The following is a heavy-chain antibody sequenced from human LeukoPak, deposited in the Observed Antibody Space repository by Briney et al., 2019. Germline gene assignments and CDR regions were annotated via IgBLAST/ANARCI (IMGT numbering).Heavy chain of an antibody. CDR3: AKGGSSGWFDYFDY. V-gene: IGHV3-74*01. D-gene: IGHD6-19*01. CDR2: INSDGSST. J-gene: IGHJ4*02. CDR1: GFTFSSYW. Sequence: PGGSLRLSCAASGFTFSSYWMHWVRQAPGKGLVWVSRINSDGSSTSYADSVKGRFTISRDNAKNTLYLQMNSLRAEDTAVYYCAKGGSSGWFDYFDYWGQGTLVTVSS.